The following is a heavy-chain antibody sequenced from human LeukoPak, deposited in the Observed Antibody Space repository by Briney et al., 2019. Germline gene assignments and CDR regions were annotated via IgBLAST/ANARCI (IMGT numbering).Heavy chain of an antibody. D-gene: IGHD1-26*01. V-gene: IGHV3-74*01. CDR1: GFTFSMYW. Sequence: GESLRLSCAASGFTFSMYWMHWVRQAPGKGLMWVSRINTDGSTTNYADSVKGRFTISRDNAKNTLYLQMNSLRSEHTAVYYCARVPPSVGEATSEYFQDWGQGTLVTVSS. CDR2: INTDGSTT. CDR3: ARVPPSVGEATSEYFQD. J-gene: IGHJ1*01.